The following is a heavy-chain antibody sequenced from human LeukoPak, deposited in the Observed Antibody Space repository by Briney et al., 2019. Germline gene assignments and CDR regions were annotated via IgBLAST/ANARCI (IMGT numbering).Heavy chain of an antibody. V-gene: IGHV3-21*01. CDR1: GFSFSTYG. Sequence: GGSLRLSCAASGFSFSTYGMNWVRQAPGQGLEWVSSIRPTGDVYYTDSVKGRFTISRDNAKNSLYLQMNSLRVEDTAVYYCAIPGSYCGGDCYPYYFDSWGQGTLVTVSS. CDR3: AIPGSYCGGDCYPYYFDS. J-gene: IGHJ4*02. D-gene: IGHD2-21*01. CDR2: IRPTGDV.